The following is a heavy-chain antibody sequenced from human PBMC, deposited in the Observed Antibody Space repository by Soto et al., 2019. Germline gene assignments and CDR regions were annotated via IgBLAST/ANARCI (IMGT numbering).Heavy chain of an antibody. CDR3: AKVATSYYDILTGSLDS. D-gene: IGHD3-9*01. Sequence: ASVKVSCKASGYTFTNYDINWVRQATGQGLEWMGWMNPNSGTSDYARKFRGRLTLTRDTSISTAYMELRSLRSEDTAVYYCAKVATSYYDILTGSLDSWGQGTLVTVSS. CDR2: MNPNSGTS. CDR1: GYTFTNYD. V-gene: IGHV1-8*01. J-gene: IGHJ4*02.